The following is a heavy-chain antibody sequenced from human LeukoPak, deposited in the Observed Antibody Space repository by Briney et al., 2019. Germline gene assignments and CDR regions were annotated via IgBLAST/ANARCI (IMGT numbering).Heavy chain of an antibody. CDR2: ISGGGATT. D-gene: IGHD6-13*01. J-gene: IGHJ4*02. Sequence: GGSLRLSCAASGFTFTNYAMSWVGQAPGRGLEWVSKISGGGATTYYADSVKGRFTISRDNSKHALYLQMNSLRAEDTAIYYCARVFSTLYSSSWYEDYWGQGTLVTVSS. CDR3: ARVFSTLYSSSWYEDY. V-gene: IGHV3-23*01. CDR1: GFTFTNYA.